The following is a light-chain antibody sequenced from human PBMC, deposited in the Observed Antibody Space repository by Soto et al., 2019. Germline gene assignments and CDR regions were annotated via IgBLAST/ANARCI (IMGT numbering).Light chain of an antibody. CDR2: DAS. J-gene: IGKJ1*01. V-gene: IGKV3-20*01. CDR3: QQCVTAPLT. Sequence: EIVLTQSPGTLSLSPGERATLSCRASQSLSKNYLAWYQHKPGQAPRLLIHDASNRATGIPDRFSGSGSGTDFTLTISSLDPEDSAVYYCQQCVTAPLTFGPGTKVEI. CDR1: QSLSKNY.